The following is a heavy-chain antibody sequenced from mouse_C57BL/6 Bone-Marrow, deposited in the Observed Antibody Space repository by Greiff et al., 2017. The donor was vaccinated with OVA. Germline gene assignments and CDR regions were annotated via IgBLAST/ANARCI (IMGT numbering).Heavy chain of an antibody. CDR2: IYPRSGNT. J-gene: IGHJ3*01. CDR3: ARGRGFGPWFAY. CDR1: GYTFTSYG. Sequence: QVPLKQSGAELARPGASVKLSCKASGYTFTSYGLSWVKQRTGKGLEWIGAIYPRSGNTYYNEKFQCKATLTADKSSRTAYMELRSLTSEDSAVYFCARGRGFGPWFAYWGQWTLVTVSA. V-gene: IGHV1-81*01.